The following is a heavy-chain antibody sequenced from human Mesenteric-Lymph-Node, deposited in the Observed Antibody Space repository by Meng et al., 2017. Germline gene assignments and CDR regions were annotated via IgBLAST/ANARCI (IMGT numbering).Heavy chain of an antibody. D-gene: IGHD4-17*01. J-gene: IGHJ3*02. Sequence: QVQLVQSGTEVEKPGASVQVSCKASGYTFTDYYIHWVRQAPGQGLDWMGRINPNTGATNYAQKFQGRVTVTGDTSISTAYMDLSRLTSDDTAVYYCARWLTYGTFDIWGQGTMVTVSS. V-gene: IGHV1-2*06. CDR2: INPNTGAT. CDR1: GYTFTDYY. CDR3: ARWLTYGTFDI.